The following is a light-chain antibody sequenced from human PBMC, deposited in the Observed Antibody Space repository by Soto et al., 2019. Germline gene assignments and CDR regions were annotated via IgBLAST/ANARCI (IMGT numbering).Light chain of an antibody. CDR2: GAS. CDR3: QQYNNWPPTWT. Sequence: EIVMTQSPATLSVSPGERATLSCRASQSVSSNLAWYQQTPGQAPRLLIYGASTRATAIPARFSGSGSGTEFTLTISSLQSEDFAVYYCQQYNNWPPTWTFGQGTKVEIK. J-gene: IGKJ1*01. V-gene: IGKV3-15*01. CDR1: QSVSSN.